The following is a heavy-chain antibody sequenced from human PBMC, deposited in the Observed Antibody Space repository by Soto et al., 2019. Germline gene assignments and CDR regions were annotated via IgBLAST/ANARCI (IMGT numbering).Heavy chain of an antibody. V-gene: IGHV4-39*01. CDR2: VYSSGIS. D-gene: IGHD6-13*01. Sequence: SETLSLTCPVSGGSISTRSYYWGWIRQPPGKGLEWIGGVYSSGISYYNPSLKSRVTISVDTSKNQFSLKLRSVTAADTAVYYCATTPGLAPGGSFDYWGQGALVTVSS. CDR1: GGSISTRSYY. J-gene: IGHJ4*02. CDR3: ATTPGLAPGGSFDY.